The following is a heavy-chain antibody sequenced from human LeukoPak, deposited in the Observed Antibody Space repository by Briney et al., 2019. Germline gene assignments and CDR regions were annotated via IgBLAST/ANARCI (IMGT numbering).Heavy chain of an antibody. J-gene: IGHJ4*02. Sequence: KTSETLSLTCTVSGGSISSHYWSWIRQHPGKGLEWIGYIYYSGSTYYNPSLKSRVTISVDTSKNQFSLKLSSVTAADTAVYYCARVAYYDSSGYYFDYWGQGTLVTVSS. CDR3: ARVAYYDSSGYYFDY. V-gene: IGHV4-59*06. CDR1: GGSISSHY. CDR2: IYYSGST. D-gene: IGHD3-22*01.